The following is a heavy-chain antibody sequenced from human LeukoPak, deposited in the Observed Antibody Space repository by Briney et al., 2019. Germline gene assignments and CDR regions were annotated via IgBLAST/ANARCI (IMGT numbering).Heavy chain of an antibody. CDR1: GFTFSGSA. D-gene: IGHD1-26*01. CDR3: TRHIVGATTSPFDY. J-gene: IGHJ4*02. V-gene: IGHV3-73*01. CDR2: IRSKANGYAT. Sequence: GGSLRLSCAASGFTFSGSAMHWVRQASGKGLEWVGRIRSKANGYATAYAASVKGRFTISRDDSKNTAYLQMNSLKTEDTAVYYCTRHIVGATTSPFDYWGQGTLVTVSS.